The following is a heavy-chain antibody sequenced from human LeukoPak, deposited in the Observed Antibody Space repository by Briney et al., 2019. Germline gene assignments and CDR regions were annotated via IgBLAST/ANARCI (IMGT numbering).Heavy chain of an antibody. Sequence: ASVKVSCKASGYTFTSYAMNWVRQAPGQGLEWMGWINTNTGNPTYAQGLTGRFVFSLDTSVSTAYLQICSLKAEDTAVYYCATPGLYCSGGSCPPYYYYGMDVWGKGTTVTVSS. D-gene: IGHD2-15*01. V-gene: IGHV7-4-1*01. CDR3: ATPGLYCSGGSCPPYYYYGMDV. CDR2: INTNTGNP. J-gene: IGHJ6*04. CDR1: GYTFTSYA.